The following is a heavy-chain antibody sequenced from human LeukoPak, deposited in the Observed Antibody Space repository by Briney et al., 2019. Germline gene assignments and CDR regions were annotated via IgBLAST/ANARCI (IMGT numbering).Heavy chain of an antibody. CDR1: GGSISSSSYY. V-gene: IGHV4-39*07. D-gene: IGHD6-19*01. J-gene: IGHJ5*02. CDR3: ARGYRIQWLEWFDP. CDR2: IYYSGST. Sequence: SETLSLTCTVSGGSISSSSYYWGWIRQPPGKGLEWIGSIYYSGSTYYNPSLKSRVTISVDTSKNQFSLKLSSVTAADTAVYYCARGYRIQWLEWFDPWGQGTLVTVSS.